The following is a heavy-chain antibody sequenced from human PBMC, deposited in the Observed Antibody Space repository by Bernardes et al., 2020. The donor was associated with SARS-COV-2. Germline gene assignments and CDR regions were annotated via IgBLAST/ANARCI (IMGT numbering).Heavy chain of an antibody. V-gene: IGHV1-2*02. J-gene: IGHJ6*02. CDR2: INPNSGGT. CDR1: GYPFTGYY. Sequence: ASVKVSCKASGYPFTGYYIHWVRQAPGQRLEWMGWINPNSGGTNYAQKFQGRVTMTRDTSISTAYMELSRLRSDDTAVYYCALPPTNYDRYGMDVWGQGNTVTVS. D-gene: IGHD3-22*01. CDR3: ALPPTNYDRYGMDV.